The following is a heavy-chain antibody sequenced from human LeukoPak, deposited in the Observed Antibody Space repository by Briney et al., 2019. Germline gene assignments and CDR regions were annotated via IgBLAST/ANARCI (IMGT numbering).Heavy chain of an antibody. CDR2: IYTSGST. CDR3: ARDLRYCSSTSCYVNWFDP. V-gene: IGHV4-4*07. J-gene: IGHJ5*02. CDR1: GGSISSYY. D-gene: IGHD2-2*01. Sequence: PSETLSLTCTVSGGSISSYYWSWIRQPAGKGLEWIGRIYTSGSTNYNPSLKSRVTMSVDTSKNQFSLKLSSVTAADTAVYYCARDLRYCSSTSCYVNWFDPWGQGTLGTVSS.